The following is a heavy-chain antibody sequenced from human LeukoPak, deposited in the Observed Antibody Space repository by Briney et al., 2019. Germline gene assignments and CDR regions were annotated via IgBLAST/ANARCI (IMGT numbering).Heavy chain of an antibody. CDR2: ISWDGGST. J-gene: IGHJ4*02. D-gene: IGHD3-16*01. V-gene: IGHV3-43D*03. CDR1: GFTFDDYA. Sequence: GGSLRLSCAASGFTFDDYATHWVRQAPGKGLEWVSLISWDGGSTYYADSVKGRFTISRDNSKNSLYLQMNSLRAEDTALYYCAKEEDYPDGLIGYWGQGTLVTVSS. CDR3: AKEEDYPDGLIGY.